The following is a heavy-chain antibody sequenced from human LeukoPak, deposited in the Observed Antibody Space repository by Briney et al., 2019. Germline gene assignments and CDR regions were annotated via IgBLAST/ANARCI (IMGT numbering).Heavy chain of an antibody. CDR2: INSDGSST. J-gene: IGHJ4*02. Sequence: PGGSLRLSCAASGFTFSSYWMHWVRQAPGKGLVWVSRINSDGSSTSYADSVKGRFTISRDNAKNTLYLQMHSLRAEDTAVYYCAREPPARDEGQIDYWGQGTLVTVSS. CDR1: GFTFSSYW. CDR3: AREPPARDEGQIDY. V-gene: IGHV3-74*01.